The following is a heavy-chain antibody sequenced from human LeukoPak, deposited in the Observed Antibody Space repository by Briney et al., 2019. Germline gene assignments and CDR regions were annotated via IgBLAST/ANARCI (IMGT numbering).Heavy chain of an antibody. Sequence: SETLSLTCTVSGGSISSSSYYWAWIRQPPGKGLEWIGSIYYRGNTYYTPSLKSRVTISVDTAKSQFSLKLSSVTAADTAVYYCARQSTKDSSGWLFDYWGQGTLLTVSS. D-gene: IGHD6-19*01. V-gene: IGHV4-39*01. J-gene: IGHJ4*02. CDR1: GGSISSSSYY. CDR3: ARQSTKDSSGWLFDY. CDR2: IYYRGNT.